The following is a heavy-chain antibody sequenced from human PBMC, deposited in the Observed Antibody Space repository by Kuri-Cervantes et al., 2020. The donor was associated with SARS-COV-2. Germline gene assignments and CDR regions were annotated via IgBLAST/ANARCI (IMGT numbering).Heavy chain of an antibody. CDR3: ARRFYGSSWYNYYYYGMDV. J-gene: IGHJ6*01. Sequence: SVKVSCKASGGTFSSYAISWVRQAPGQGLEWMGRIIPVFGIANYAQKFQGRVTMTRDTSTSTAYMELSSLRSEDTAVYYCARRFYGSSWYNYYYYGMDVWGQGTTVTVSS. CDR1: GGTFSSYA. D-gene: IGHD6-13*01. V-gene: IGHV1-69*04. CDR2: IIPVFGIA.